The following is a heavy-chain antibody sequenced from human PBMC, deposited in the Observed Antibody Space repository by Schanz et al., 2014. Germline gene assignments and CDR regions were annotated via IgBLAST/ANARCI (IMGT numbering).Heavy chain of an antibody. CDR2: ISHSGGSK. V-gene: IGHV3-23*01. Sequence: EVQLLDSGGGLVQPGGSLRLSCAASGFTFSTYAMSWVRQAPGKGLEWVSSISHSGGSKHYADSVKGRFTISRDNSKNTLYLQMNSLRADDTAVYFCARAHGNNWYGKGLDYWGQGTQVTVSS. D-gene: IGHD1-1*01. CDR1: GFTFSTYA. CDR3: ARAHGNNWYGKGLDY. J-gene: IGHJ4*02.